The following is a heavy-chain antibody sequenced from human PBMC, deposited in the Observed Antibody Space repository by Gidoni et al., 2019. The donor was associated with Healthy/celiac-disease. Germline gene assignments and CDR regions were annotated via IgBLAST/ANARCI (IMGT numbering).Heavy chain of an antibody. CDR2: IWYDGSNK. Sequence: QVQLVESGGGVVQPGRSLRLSCAASGFTFSSYGMHWVRQAPGKGRECVAVIWYDGSNKYYADSVKGRFTISRDNSKNTLYLQMNSLRAEDTAVYYCAREASYYDSSGYYHHWGQGTLVTVSS. J-gene: IGHJ5*02. CDR3: AREASYYDSSGYYHH. V-gene: IGHV3-33*01. D-gene: IGHD3-22*01. CDR1: GFTFSSYG.